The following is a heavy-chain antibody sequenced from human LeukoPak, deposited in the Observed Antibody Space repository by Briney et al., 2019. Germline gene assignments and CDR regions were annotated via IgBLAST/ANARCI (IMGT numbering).Heavy chain of an antibody. D-gene: IGHD3-3*01. CDR3: ARELPPLEKYYFDY. Sequence: PGGSLRLSCAASGFTFRSYGMHWGRQAPGKGLQWVAVIWYDGSNKYYADFVKGRFTISRDNSKHTLSLQMNSLRAEDTAVYYCARELPPLEKYYFDYWGQGTLVTVSS. CDR1: GFTFRSYG. V-gene: IGHV3-33*01. J-gene: IGHJ4*02. CDR2: IWYDGSNK.